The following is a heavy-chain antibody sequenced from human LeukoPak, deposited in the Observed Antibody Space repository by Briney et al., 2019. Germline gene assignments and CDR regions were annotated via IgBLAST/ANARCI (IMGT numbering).Heavy chain of an antibody. J-gene: IGHJ4*02. CDR1: GGTFSSYA. D-gene: IGHD3-10*01. V-gene: IGHV1-69*04. Sequence: ASVKVSCKASGGTFSSYAISGVRQAPGQGLEWMGRIIPILGIANYAQKFQGRVTITADKSTSTAYMELSSLRSEDTVVYYCARETSGPDYWGQGTLVTVSS. CDR2: IIPILGIA. CDR3: ARETSGPDY.